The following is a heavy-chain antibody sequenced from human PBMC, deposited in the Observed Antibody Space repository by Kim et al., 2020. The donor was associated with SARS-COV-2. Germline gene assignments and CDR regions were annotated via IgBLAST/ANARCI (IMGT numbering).Heavy chain of an antibody. J-gene: IGHJ6*02. CDR3: ARSPPGWGYYYGMDV. Sequence: SETLSLTCTVSGGSISSYYWSWIRQPPGKGLEWIGYIYYSGSTNYNPSLKSRVTISVDTSKNQFSLKLSSVTAADTAVYYCARSPPGWGYYYGMDVWGQGTTVTVSS. D-gene: IGHD3-16*01. CDR2: IYYSGST. V-gene: IGHV4-59*01. CDR1: GGSISSYY.